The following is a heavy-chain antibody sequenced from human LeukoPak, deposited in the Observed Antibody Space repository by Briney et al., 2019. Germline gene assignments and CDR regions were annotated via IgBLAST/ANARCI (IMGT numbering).Heavy chain of an antibody. V-gene: IGHV4-59*01. J-gene: IGHJ4*02. Sequence: XETLSLTCTVSGVSISSYYWSWIRQPPGKGLEWMGYIYYSASTNYSPSLKRRVAISVDTSNNQFSLRLNSVTAADTAVYYCARGRGYSYGYYFDYWGQGTLVTXSS. CDR1: GVSISSYY. CDR2: IYYSAST. CDR3: ARGRGYSYGYYFDY. D-gene: IGHD5-18*01.